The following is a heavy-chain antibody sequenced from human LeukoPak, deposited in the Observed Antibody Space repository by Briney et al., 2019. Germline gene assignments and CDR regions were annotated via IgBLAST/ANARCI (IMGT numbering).Heavy chain of an antibody. CDR3: ARQTGSGLFILP. V-gene: IGHV4-39*01. Sequence: PSETLSLTYTVSGVSISSSNSYWGWIRQPPGKGLEWIGSIYYSGNTYYNASLKSQVSISIDTSKNQFSLRLTSVTAADTAVYYCARQTGSGLFILPGGQGTLVTVSS. CDR1: GVSISSSNSY. J-gene: IGHJ4*02. CDR2: IYYSGNT. D-gene: IGHD3/OR15-3a*01.